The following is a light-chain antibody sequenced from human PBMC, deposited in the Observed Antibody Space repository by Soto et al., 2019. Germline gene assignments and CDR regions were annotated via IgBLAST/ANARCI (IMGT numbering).Light chain of an antibody. Sequence: QSVLTQPASVSGSPGQSMTISCTGTSSDIGTYNLVSWYQQHPGKAPKLMIYEVNKRPSGVSDRFSGSKSGNMASLTISGLQAQDEADYYCCSYAGSSTLYVFGTGTKVTVL. V-gene: IGLV2-23*02. CDR2: EVN. CDR1: SSDIGTYNL. CDR3: CSYAGSSTLYV. J-gene: IGLJ1*01.